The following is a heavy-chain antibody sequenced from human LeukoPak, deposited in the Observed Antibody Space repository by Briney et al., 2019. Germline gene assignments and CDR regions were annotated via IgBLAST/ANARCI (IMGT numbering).Heavy chain of an antibody. V-gene: IGHV3-74*01. J-gene: IGHJ6*02. CDR1: GXAFSRTW. CDR3: ASDGAYGMAV. Sequence: PGGSLRLSCAASGXAFSRTWIHWVRQPPGKGRVWVSHINNDATRTTYADSVRGRFTISRDNAKNTVSLQMNSLRAEDTAVYYCASDGAYGMAVWGQGTTVTVSS. D-gene: IGHD1-26*01. CDR2: INNDATRT.